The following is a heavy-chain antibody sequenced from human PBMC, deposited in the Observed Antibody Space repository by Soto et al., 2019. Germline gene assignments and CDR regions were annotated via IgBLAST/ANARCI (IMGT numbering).Heavy chain of an antibody. CDR2: ISYDGSNK. CDR1: GFTFSSYA. V-gene: IGHV3-30-3*01. Sequence: PGGSLRLSCAASGFTFSSYAMHWVRQAPGKGLKWVAVISYDGSNKYYADSVKGRFTISRDNSKNTLYLQMNSLRAEDTAVYYCARVKERDDFWSGYYNYWYYYYGMDVWGQGTTVTVSS. D-gene: IGHD3-3*01. CDR3: ARVKERDDFWSGYYNYWYYYYGMDV. J-gene: IGHJ6*02.